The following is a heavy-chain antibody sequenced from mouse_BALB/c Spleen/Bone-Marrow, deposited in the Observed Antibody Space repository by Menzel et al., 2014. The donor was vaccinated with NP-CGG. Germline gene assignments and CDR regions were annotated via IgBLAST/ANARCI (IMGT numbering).Heavy chain of an antibody. V-gene: IGHV4-1*02. CDR2: INPDSSTI. Sequence: VQLKQSGGGLVHPCGSLILSCAASGFDFSRYWMSWFRQSPGKGLEWIGDINPDSSTINYTPSLRDKFIISRDNAKNTLYLQMSKVRSEDAASYYCARPTLLRYLDVWGAGTTVTVSS. D-gene: IGHD1-2*01. J-gene: IGHJ1*01. CDR1: GFDFSRYW. CDR3: ARPTLLRYLDV.